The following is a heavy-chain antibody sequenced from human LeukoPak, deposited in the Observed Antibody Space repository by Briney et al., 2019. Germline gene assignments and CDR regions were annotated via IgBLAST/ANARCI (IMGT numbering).Heavy chain of an antibody. Sequence: PGGSLRLSCAASGFTFSSYSMNWVRQAPGKGLEWVSYISSSSSTIYYADSVKGRFTISRDNAKNSLYLQMNSLRAEDTAVYYCARGVSLRGYFDWLPPAFDIWGQGTMVTVSS. CDR2: ISSSSSTI. CDR3: ARGVSLRGYFDWLPPAFDI. V-gene: IGHV3-48*04. D-gene: IGHD3-9*01. CDR1: GFTFSSYS. J-gene: IGHJ3*02.